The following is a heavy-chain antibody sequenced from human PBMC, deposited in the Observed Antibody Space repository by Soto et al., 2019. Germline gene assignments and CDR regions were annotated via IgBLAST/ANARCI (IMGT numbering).Heavy chain of an antibody. CDR1: GGSFSPND. J-gene: IGHJ6*02. V-gene: IGHV4-59*12. Sequence: PSETLSLTCTVSGGSFSPNDWTWIRQPPGKGLEWIGYNYYGGITNYNPSLKSRVTISLDTSKNQFSLKLSSVTAADTAVYYCARGSSIAGLYYGMDVWGQGTTVTVSS. D-gene: IGHD6-6*01. CDR2: NYYGGIT. CDR3: ARGSSIAGLYYGMDV.